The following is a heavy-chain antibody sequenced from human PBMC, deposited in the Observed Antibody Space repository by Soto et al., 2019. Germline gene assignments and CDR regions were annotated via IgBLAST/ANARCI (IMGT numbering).Heavy chain of an antibody. Sequence: PGGSLRLSCAASGFTFSSYAMHWVRQAPGKGLEWVAVISYDGSNKYYADSVKGRFTISRDNSKNTLYLQMNSLRAEDRAVYYCARDWWLVLELDYWGQGTLVTVSS. CDR1: GFTFSSYA. V-gene: IGHV3-30-3*01. CDR2: ISYDGSNK. CDR3: ARDWWLVLELDY. J-gene: IGHJ4*02. D-gene: IGHD6-19*01.